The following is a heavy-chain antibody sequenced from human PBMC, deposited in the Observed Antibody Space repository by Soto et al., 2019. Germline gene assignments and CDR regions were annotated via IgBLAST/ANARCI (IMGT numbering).Heavy chain of an antibody. CDR3: ARDRFAPDVLRFFAGLTVGGLPGYGMDV. V-gene: IGHV1-18*01. D-gene: IGHD3-3*01. Sequence: QVQLVQSGAEVKKPGASVKVSCKASGYTFTSYGISWVRQAPGQGLEWMGWISAYNGNTNYAQKLQGRVTMTTDTATSTDYMELRGLRSDDTVVYYCARDRFAPDVLRFFAGLTVGGLPGYGMDVWGQGTTVTVSS. CDR2: ISAYNGNT. J-gene: IGHJ6*02. CDR1: GYTFTSYG.